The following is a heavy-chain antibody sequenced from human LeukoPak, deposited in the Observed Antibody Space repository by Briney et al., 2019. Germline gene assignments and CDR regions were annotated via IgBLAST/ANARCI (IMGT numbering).Heavy chain of an antibody. V-gene: IGHV3-30*04. D-gene: IGHD6-13*01. Sequence: PGGSLRLSCAASGFTLSSYAMDWVRQAPGKALEWVAIISYDGRNEYYADSVKGRFTISRDNSKNTLYLQMYSLRPEDTAVYYCARAEYSSSWYGYFQHWGQGTLVTVSS. CDR3: ARAEYSSSWYGYFQH. CDR1: GFTLSSYA. CDR2: ISYDGRNE. J-gene: IGHJ1*01.